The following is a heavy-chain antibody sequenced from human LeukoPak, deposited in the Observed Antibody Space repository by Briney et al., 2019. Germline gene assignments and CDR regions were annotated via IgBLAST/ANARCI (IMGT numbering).Heavy chain of an antibody. J-gene: IGHJ4*02. Sequence: GGSLRLSCAASGFTFSTYAMSWVRQTPGKGLEWVSDISHSGAYTDYADSVRGRFTIFRDNSKNTLYLLMSSLRTGGTAIYYCAKIAAAGSRGPYYFDSWGQGTLVTVSS. D-gene: IGHD6-13*01. V-gene: IGHV3-23*01. CDR2: ISHSGAYT. CDR3: AKIAAAGSRGPYYFDS. CDR1: GFTFSTYA.